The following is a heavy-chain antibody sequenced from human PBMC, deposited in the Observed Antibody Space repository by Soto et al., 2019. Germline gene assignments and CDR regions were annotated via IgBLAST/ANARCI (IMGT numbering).Heavy chain of an antibody. J-gene: IGHJ6*02. CDR2: ISYDGSNK. Sequence: QVQQVESGGGVVQPGRSLRLSCAASGFTFSSYAMHWVRQAPGKGLEWVAVISYDGSNKYYADSVKGRFTISRDNSKNTLYLQMNSLRAEDTAVYYCARDWYWEDTGYGMDVWGQGTTVTVSS. CDR3: ARDWYWEDTGYGMDV. V-gene: IGHV3-30-3*01. CDR1: GFTFSSYA. D-gene: IGHD1-26*01.